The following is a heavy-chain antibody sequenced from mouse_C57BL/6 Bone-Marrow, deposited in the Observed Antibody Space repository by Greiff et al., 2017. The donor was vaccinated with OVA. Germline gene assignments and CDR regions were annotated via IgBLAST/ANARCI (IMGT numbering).Heavy chain of an antibody. V-gene: IGHV1-74*01. CDR1: GYTFTSYW. J-gene: IGHJ1*03. CDR3: AIYYGSSLDWYFDV. D-gene: IGHD1-1*01. CDR2: IHPSDSDT. Sequence: QVQLQQPGAELVKPGASVKVSCMASGYTFTSYWMHWVKQRPGQGLEWIGRIHPSDSDTNYNQKFKGKATLTVDKSSSTAYMQLSSLTSEDSAVYYCAIYYGSSLDWYFDVWGTGTTVTVSS.